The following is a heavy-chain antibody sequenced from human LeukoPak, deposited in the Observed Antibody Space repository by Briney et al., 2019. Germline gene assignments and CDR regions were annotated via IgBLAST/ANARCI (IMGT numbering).Heavy chain of an antibody. J-gene: IGHJ4*02. CDR2: ISSSSSYI. CDR1: GFTFSSYS. D-gene: IGHD6-13*01. V-gene: IGHV3-21*01. CDR3: TTIAAAVGGFDY. Sequence: GGSLRLSCAASGFTFSSYSMNWVRQAPGKGLEWVSSISSSSSYIYYADSVKGRFTISRDNAKNSLYLQMNSLRAEDTAVYYCTTIAAAVGGFDYWGQGTLVTVSS.